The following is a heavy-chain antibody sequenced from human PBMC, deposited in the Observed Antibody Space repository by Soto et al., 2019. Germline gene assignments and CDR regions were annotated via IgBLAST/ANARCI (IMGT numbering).Heavy chain of an antibody. Sequence: HPGGSLRLSCAASGFTFSSYGMHWVRQAPGKGLEWVAVIWYDGSNKYYADSVKGRFTISRDNSKNTLYLQMNSLRAEDTAVYYCARNHMVRVPGYGMDVWGQGTTVTVSS. CDR3: ARNHMVRVPGYGMDV. J-gene: IGHJ6*02. CDR1: GFTFSSYG. CDR2: IWYDGSNK. D-gene: IGHD3-10*01. V-gene: IGHV3-33*01.